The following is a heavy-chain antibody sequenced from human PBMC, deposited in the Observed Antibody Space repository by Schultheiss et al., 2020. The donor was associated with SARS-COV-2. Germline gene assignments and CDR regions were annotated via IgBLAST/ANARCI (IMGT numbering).Heavy chain of an antibody. J-gene: IGHJ6*02. D-gene: IGHD6-6*01. CDR3: TTAVGRPGYYGMDV. CDR2: IKSETDGGTT. CDR1: GFTFPDAW. Sequence: GGSLRLSCAASGFTFPDAWMSWVRQAPGKGLEWVGRIKSETDGGTTDYAAPVKGRFTISRDDSKNTLYLQMNSLKTEDTAVYYCTTAVGRPGYYGMDVWGQGTTVTVS. V-gene: IGHV3-15*01.